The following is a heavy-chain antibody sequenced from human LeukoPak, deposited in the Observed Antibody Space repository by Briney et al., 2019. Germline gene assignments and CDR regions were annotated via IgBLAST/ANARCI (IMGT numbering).Heavy chain of an antibody. Sequence: PGGSLRLSCAASGFIFSRCGMNWVRQAPGKGLEWVSSISYTSASIYYADSLKGRFTISRDNAKNSLYLQMNSLRAEDTAVYYCARETRWFDPWGQGTLVTVSS. CDR2: ISYTSASI. V-gene: IGHV3-21*01. J-gene: IGHJ5*02. CDR1: GFIFSRCG. CDR3: ARETRWFDP.